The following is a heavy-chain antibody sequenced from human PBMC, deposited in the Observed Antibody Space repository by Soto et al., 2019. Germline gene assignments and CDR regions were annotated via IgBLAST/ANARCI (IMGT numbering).Heavy chain of an antibody. CDR2: ISYDGNIK. Sequence: GGSLRLSCAASGFTFSSYGMHWVRQAPGKGLEWMAFISYDGNIKYYADSVKGRFTISRDNSKNTLYLQMNSLRAEDSAVYHCAKESPPPYNDSRGYSSAPWGQGPPVPVSP. CDR3: AKESPPPYNDSRGYSSAP. V-gene: IGHV3-30*18. J-gene: IGHJ5*02. D-gene: IGHD3-22*01. CDR1: GFTFSSYG.